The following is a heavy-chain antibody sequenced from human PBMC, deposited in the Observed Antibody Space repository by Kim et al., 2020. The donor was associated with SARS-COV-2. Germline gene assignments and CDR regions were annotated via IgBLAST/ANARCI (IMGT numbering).Heavy chain of an antibody. CDR3: ARLTIAAAGTRSEAQYYYYGMDV. D-gene: IGHD6-13*01. J-gene: IGHJ6*02. V-gene: IGHV5-10-1*01. Sequence: GESLKISCKGSGYSFTSYWISWVRQMPGKGLEWMGRIDPSDSYTNYSPSFQGHVTISADKSISTAYLQWSSLKASDTAMYYCARLTIAAAGTRSEAQYYYYGMDVWGQGTTVTVSS. CDR1: GYSFTSYW. CDR2: IDPSDSYT.